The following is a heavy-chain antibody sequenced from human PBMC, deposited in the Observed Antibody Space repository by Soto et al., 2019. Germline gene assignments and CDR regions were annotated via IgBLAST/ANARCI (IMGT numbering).Heavy chain of an antibody. J-gene: IGHJ4*02. V-gene: IGHV4-30-4*01. CDR3: ARESLTGTTFDY. CDR2: IYYSGST. D-gene: IGHD1-7*01. CDR1: GGSISSGDYY. Sequence: PSETLSLTCTVSGGSISSGDYYWSWIRQPPGKGLEWIGYIYYSGSTYYNPSLKSRVTISVDTSKNQFSLKLGSVTAADTAVYYCARESLTGTTFDYWGQGTLVTVSS.